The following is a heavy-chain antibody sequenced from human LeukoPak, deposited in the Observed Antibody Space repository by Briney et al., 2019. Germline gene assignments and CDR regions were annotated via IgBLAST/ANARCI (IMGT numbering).Heavy chain of an antibody. CDR3: ARGTPLVGAVDY. D-gene: IGHD1-26*01. J-gene: IGHJ4*02. V-gene: IGHV3-21*01. CDR2: ISSSSSYI. Sequence: PGGSLRLSCAASGFTFSSYSMNWVRQAPGKGLEWVSSISSSSSYIYYADSVKGRFTISRDNAKNSLYLQMNSLRAEDTAMYYCARGTPLVGAVDYWGQGTLVTVSS. CDR1: GFTFSSYS.